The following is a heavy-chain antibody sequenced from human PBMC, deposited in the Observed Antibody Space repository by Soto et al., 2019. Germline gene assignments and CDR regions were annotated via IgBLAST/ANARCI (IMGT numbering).Heavy chain of an antibody. Sequence: PGGSLRLSCAASGFTVSSNYMSWVRQAPGKGLEWVSVIYSGGSTYYADSVKGRFTISRDNSKNTLYLQMNSLRAEDTAVYYCARRYYDFWSGPGMDVWGQGTTVTAP. CDR2: IYSGGST. V-gene: IGHV3-53*01. CDR3: ARRYYDFWSGPGMDV. J-gene: IGHJ6*02. D-gene: IGHD3-3*01. CDR1: GFTVSSNY.